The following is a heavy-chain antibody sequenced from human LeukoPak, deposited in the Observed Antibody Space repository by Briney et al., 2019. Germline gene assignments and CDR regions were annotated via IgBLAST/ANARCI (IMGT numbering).Heavy chain of an antibody. V-gene: IGHV1-46*01. CDR3: ARVPHIAAAGDY. CDR1: GYTFTSYY. D-gene: IGHD6-13*01. CDR2: INPSGGST. Sequence: ASEKVSCKASGYTFTSYYMHWVRQAPGQGLEWMGIINPSGGSTSYAQKFQGRVTMTRDTSTSTVYMELSSLRSEDTAVYYCARVPHIAAAGDYWGQGTLVTVSS. J-gene: IGHJ4*02.